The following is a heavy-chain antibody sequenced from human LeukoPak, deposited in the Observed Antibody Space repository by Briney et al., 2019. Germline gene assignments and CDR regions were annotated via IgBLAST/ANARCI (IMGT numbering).Heavy chain of an antibody. CDR2: IKTKTDGGTT. V-gene: IGHV3-15*01. J-gene: IGHJ4*02. CDR3: TTVDYGDLTPAASSDY. CDR1: GFTLSKVW. D-gene: IGHD4-17*01. Sequence: GGSLRLSCAASGFTLSKVWMSWVRQAPGKGLEWVGRIKTKTDGGTTEYAAPVRGRFTISRDDSEDTLYLQMNSLKTEDTAVYYCTTVDYGDLTPAASSDYWGQGTLVTVSS.